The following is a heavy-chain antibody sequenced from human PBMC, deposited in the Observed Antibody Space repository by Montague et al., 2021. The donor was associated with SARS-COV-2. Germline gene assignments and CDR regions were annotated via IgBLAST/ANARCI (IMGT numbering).Heavy chain of an antibody. Sequence: SETLSLTCTVSGGSISSSSYYWGWIRQLPGKGLEWIGSIYYTGSTYYNPSLKSRVTISVDTSKNQFSLKLSSVTAADTAVYYCARDTRIAMLVVVTRYGLDVWGQGTTVTVSS. D-gene: IGHD3-22*01. CDR1: GGSISSSSYY. V-gene: IGHV4-39*07. CDR2: IYYTGST. CDR3: ARDTRIAMLVVVTRYGLDV. J-gene: IGHJ6*02.